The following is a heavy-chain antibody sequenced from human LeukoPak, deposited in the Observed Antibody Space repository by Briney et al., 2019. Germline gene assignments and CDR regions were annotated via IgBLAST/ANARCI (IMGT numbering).Heavy chain of an antibody. Sequence: PGGSLRLSCAASGFTFSSYSMNWVRQAPGKGLEWVSYISSSSSTIYYADSVKGRFTISRDNAKNSLYLQMNSLRAEDTAVYYCARHSSFTERTYYMDVWGKGTTVTISS. CDR2: ISSSSSTI. CDR3: ARHSSFTERTYYMDV. V-gene: IGHV3-48*04. CDR1: GFTFSSYS. D-gene: IGHD2/OR15-2a*01. J-gene: IGHJ6*03.